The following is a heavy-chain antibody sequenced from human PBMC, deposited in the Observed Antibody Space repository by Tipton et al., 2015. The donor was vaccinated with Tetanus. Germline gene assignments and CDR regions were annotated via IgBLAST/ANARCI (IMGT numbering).Heavy chain of an antibody. CDR2: IYYSGST. J-gene: IGHJ4*02. CDR1: GGSISSYY. V-gene: IGHV4-59*01. Sequence: GLVKPSETLSLTCTVSGGSISSYYWSWIRQPPGKGLEWIGYIYYSGSTNYNPSLKSRVTISVDTSKNQFSLKLSSVTAADTAVYYCARGRGSSGRLGYFDYWGQGTLVTVSS. CDR3: ARGRGSSGRLGYFDY. D-gene: IGHD6-6*01.